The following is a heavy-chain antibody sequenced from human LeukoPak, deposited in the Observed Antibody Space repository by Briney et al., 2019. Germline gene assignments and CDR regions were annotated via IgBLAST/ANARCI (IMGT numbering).Heavy chain of an antibody. CDR1: GFTFSSYA. CDR2: ISDDGINK. V-gene: IGHV3-30-3*01. Sequence: GGSLRLSCAASGFTFSSYAMHWVRQAPGKGLEWVAVISDDGINKYYADSVKGRFTISRDNSKNTLYLQMNSLRAEDTAVYFYARDRYSSGWYDTNWFDPWGQGTLVTVSS. CDR3: ARDRYSSGWYDTNWFDP. J-gene: IGHJ5*02. D-gene: IGHD6-19*01.